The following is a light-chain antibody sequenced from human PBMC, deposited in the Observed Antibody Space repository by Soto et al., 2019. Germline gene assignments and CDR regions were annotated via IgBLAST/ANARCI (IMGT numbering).Light chain of an antibody. Sequence: QSALTQPPSASGSPGQSVTISCTGTSRDVGGEKDVSWYQQYPGKAPKLMIYEVSKRPSGVPDRFSGSKSGNTASLTVSGLQAEDEGDYYCSSYAGSNNWVFGGGTKLTVL. CDR1: SRDVGGEKD. V-gene: IGLV2-8*01. CDR3: SSYAGSNNWV. CDR2: EVS. J-gene: IGLJ3*02.